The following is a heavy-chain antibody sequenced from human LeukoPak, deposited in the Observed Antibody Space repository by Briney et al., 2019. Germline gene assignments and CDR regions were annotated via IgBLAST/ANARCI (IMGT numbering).Heavy chain of an antibody. CDR2: ISYDGSNE. CDR1: GFTFSSYG. J-gene: IGHJ6*03. V-gene: IGHV3-30*03. Sequence: PGGSLRLSCAASGFTFSSYGMHWVRQAPGKGLEWVAVISYDGSNENYADSVKGRFTISRDNTKNTLYVQMNSLRAEDTALYYCARLRGSYYYYMDVWGKGTTVTVSS. CDR3: ARLRGSYYYYMDV. D-gene: IGHD2-15*01.